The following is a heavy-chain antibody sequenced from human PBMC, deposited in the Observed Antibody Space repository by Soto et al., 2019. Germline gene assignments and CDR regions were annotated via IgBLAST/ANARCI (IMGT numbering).Heavy chain of an antibody. J-gene: IGHJ4*02. V-gene: IGHV1-69*02. CDR1: GGTFSSYT. CDR3: AGARRAWRAAAGFGY. CDR2: IIPILGIA. D-gene: IGHD6-13*01. Sequence: QVQLVQSGAEVKKPGSSVKVSCKASGGTFSSYTISWVRQAPGQGLEWMGRIIPILGIANYAQKFQGRVTITEDKSTSPAYMELSSLRSEDTAVYYCAGARRAWRAAAGFGYWGQGTLVTVSS.